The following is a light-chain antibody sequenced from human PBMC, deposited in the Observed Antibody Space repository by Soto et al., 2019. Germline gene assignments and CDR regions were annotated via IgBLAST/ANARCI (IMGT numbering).Light chain of an antibody. CDR3: SSYTSRSTLV. V-gene: IGLV2-14*01. J-gene: IGLJ2*01. CDR1: SSDVGGYNY. CDR2: DVS. Sequence: QSALTQPASVSGAPGQSITISCTGTSSDVGGYNYVSWYQQHPGKAPKLMIYDVSNRPSGVSNRFSGSKSGNTASLTISGLQDEDEAYYCCSSYTSRSTLVFGGGTKLTVL.